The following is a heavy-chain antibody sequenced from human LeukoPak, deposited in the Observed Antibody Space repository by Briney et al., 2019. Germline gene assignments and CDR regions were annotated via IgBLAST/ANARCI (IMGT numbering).Heavy chain of an antibody. CDR1: GFTFSSYS. CDR3: ARATSYGRFDY. V-gene: IGHV3-48*01. J-gene: IGHJ4*02. CDR2: ISSTSSI. Sequence: GGSLRLSCAASGFTFSSYSMNWVRQALGKGLEWVSYISSTSSIYYADSVKGRFTVSRDNAKNSLYLQMNSLRAEDTALYYCARATSYGRFDYWGQGTLVTVSS. D-gene: IGHD3-10*01.